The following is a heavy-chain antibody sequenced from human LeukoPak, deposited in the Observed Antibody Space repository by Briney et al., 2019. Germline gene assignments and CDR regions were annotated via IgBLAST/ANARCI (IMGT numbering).Heavy chain of an antibody. CDR3: ARHDLWFGELFEFSYFDY. D-gene: IGHD3-10*01. Sequence: GESLKISCKGSGYSFTSYWIGWVRQMPGKGLERMGIIYPGDSDTRYSPSFQGQVTISADKSISTAYLQWSSLKASDTAMYYCARHDLWFGELFEFSYFDYWGQGTLVTVSS. J-gene: IGHJ4*02. CDR1: GYSFTSYW. CDR2: IYPGDSDT. V-gene: IGHV5-51*01.